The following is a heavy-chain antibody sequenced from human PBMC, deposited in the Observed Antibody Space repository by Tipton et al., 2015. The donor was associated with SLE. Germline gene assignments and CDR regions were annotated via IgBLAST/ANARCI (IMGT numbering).Heavy chain of an antibody. V-gene: IGHV4-34*01. J-gene: IGHJ4*02. CDR3: ARGSASGYGLDH. CDR1: GGSFTSYY. CDR2: IHRSGTT. D-gene: IGHD5-12*01. Sequence: GLVKPSETLSLTCAGYGGSFTSYYWSWVRQPPGKGLEWIGEIHRSGTTKYNPSLESRVSISIDTSMNQFPLRLTSVIAADAAVYYCARGSASGYGLDHWGQGTQVTVSS.